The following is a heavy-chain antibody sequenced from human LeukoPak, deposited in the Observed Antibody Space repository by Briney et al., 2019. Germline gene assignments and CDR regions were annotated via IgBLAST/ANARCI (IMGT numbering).Heavy chain of an antibody. CDR2: INHSGST. J-gene: IGHJ4*02. D-gene: IGHD6-13*01. CDR3: ARANLYSSSLDY. Sequence: SETLSLTCAVYGGSFSGYYWSWIRQPPGKGLEWIGEINHSGSTNYNPSLKSRVTISVDTSKNQFSLKLSSVTAADTAVYYCARANLYSSSLDYWGQGTLVTVSS. CDR1: GGSFSGYY. V-gene: IGHV4-34*01.